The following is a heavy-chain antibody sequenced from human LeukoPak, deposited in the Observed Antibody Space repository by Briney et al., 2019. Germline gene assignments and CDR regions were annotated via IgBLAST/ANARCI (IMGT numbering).Heavy chain of an antibody. V-gene: IGHV3-23*01. D-gene: IGHD2-15*01. Sequence: PGGSLRLSCAASGFTFNSYAMSWVRQAPGKGLEWVSGISGSGGSTYYADSVKGRFTISRDNAKNSLFLQMNSLRAEDTAVYYCARVLRYCSGGNCYSGGLGYMDVWGKGTTVTISS. CDR2: ISGSGGST. J-gene: IGHJ6*03. CDR3: ARVLRYCSGGNCYSGGLGYMDV. CDR1: GFTFNSYA.